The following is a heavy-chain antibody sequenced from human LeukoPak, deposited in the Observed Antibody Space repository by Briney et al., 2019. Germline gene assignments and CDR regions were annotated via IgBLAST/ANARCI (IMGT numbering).Heavy chain of an antibody. CDR1: GGSISSYY. J-gene: IGHJ3*02. Sequence: PSETLSLTCTVSGGSISSYYWSWIRQPAGKGLEWIGRIYTSGSTNCNPSLKSRVTMSVDTSKNQFSLKLSSVTAADTAVYYCARWGVAATVDAFDIWGQGTMVTVSS. D-gene: IGHD2-15*01. CDR2: IYTSGST. V-gene: IGHV4-4*07. CDR3: ARWGVAATVDAFDI.